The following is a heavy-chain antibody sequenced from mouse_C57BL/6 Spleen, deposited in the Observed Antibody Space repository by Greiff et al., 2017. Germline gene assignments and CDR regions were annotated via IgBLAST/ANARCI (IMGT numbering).Heavy chain of an antibody. J-gene: IGHJ3*01. V-gene: IGHV14-4*01. CDR1: GFNIKDDY. D-gene: IGHD1-1*01. Sequence: EVQLQQSGAELVRPGASVKLSCTASGFNIKDDYMHWVQQRPEQGLEWIGWIDSEYGDSEYASKFEGKATMTADTSSNTAYLQLSSLTSEDTAVYYCTTDWYYGSSLFAYWGQGTLVTVSA. CDR3: TTDWYYGSSLFAY. CDR2: IDSEYGDS.